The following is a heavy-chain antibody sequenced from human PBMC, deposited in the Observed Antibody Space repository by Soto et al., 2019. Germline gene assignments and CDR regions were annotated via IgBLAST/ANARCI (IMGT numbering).Heavy chain of an antibody. CDR3: VKGGSTSLWPYYYGMDV. CDR1: GFTFSSYA. J-gene: IGHJ6*02. CDR2: ISGSGGST. V-gene: IGHV3-23*01. D-gene: IGHD2-2*01. Sequence: EVQLLESGGGLVQPGGSLRLSCAASGFTFSSYAMSWVRQAPGKGLEWVSAISGSGGSTYYADSVKGRFTISRDNSKKTLYLQRNSLRAEDTAVYYCVKGGSTSLWPYYYGMDVWGQGTTVTVSS.